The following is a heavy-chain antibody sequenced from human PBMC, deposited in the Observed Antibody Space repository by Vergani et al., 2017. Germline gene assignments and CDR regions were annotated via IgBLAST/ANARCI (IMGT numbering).Heavy chain of an antibody. CDR1: GYKFTNYW. V-gene: IGHV5-51*01. CDR2: IYPGDSDT. J-gene: IGHJ4*02. D-gene: IGHD3-22*01. CDR3: ERQQYYYDSSGYHGNFDY. Sequence: EVQLVQSGAEVKKPGESLKISCKGSGYKFTNYWIGWARQMPGKGLEWMGSIYPGDSDTRYSPSFQGQVTISADKSISTAYLQWSSLKASDTAMYYCERQQYYYDSSGYHGNFDYWGQGTLVTVSS.